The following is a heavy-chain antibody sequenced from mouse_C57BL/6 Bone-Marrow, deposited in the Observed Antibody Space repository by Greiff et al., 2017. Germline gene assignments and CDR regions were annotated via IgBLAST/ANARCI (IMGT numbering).Heavy chain of an antibody. V-gene: IGHV12-3*01. D-gene: IGHD2-5*01. Sequence: QVQLKESGPGLVKPSQSLFLTCSITGFPITSGYYWIWIRQSPGKPLEWMGYITHSGETFYNPSLQSPISITRETSKNQFFLQLNYVPTEDTAMYDCAVVSYYSNYWYFDVWGTGTTVTVSS. CDR1: GFPITSGYY. CDR3: AVVSYYSNYWYFDV. CDR2: ITHSGET. J-gene: IGHJ1*03.